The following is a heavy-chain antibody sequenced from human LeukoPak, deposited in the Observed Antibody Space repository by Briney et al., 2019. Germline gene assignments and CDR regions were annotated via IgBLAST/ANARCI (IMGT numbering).Heavy chain of an antibody. V-gene: IGHV3-21*01. J-gene: IGHJ4*02. CDR3: ARGIGPYYFDY. Sequence: GGSLRLSCAASGFTFSSYSMNWVRQAPGKGLEWVSSISSSSSYIYYADSVKGRFTISRDNAKNSLYPQMNSLRAEDTAVYYCARGIGPYYFDYWGQGTLVTVSS. CDR2: ISSSSSYI. D-gene: IGHD2-21*01. CDR1: GFTFSSYS.